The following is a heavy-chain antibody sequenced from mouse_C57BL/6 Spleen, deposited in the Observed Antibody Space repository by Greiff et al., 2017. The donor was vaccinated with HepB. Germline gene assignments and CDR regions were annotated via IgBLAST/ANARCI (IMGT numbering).Heavy chain of an antibody. J-gene: IGHJ1*03. D-gene: IGHD2-4*01. Sequence: EVKLVESEGGLVQPGSSMKLSCTASGFTFSDYYMAWVRQVPEKGLEWVANINYDGSSTYYLDYLKSRFIISRDNAKNILYLQLISLKSEDTATYDCAREVGAYYDYSYWYFDVWGTGTTVTVSS. V-gene: IGHV5-16*01. CDR3: AREVGAYYDYSYWYFDV. CDR2: INYDGSST. CDR1: GFTFSDYY.